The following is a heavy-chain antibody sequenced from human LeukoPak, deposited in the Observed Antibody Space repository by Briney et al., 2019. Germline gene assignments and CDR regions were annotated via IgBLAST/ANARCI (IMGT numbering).Heavy chain of an antibody. CDR1: GFTFSSYA. CDR2: ISSSGSTI. D-gene: IGHD4-23*01. V-gene: IGHV3-48*04. CDR3: AGGSDYGGNSWYYFDY. J-gene: IGHJ4*02. Sequence: GGSLRLSCAASGFTFSSYAMSWVRQAPGKGLEWVSYISSSGSTIYYADSVKGRFTISRDNAKNSLYLQMNSLRAEDTAVYYCAGGSDYGGNSWYYFDYWGQGTLVTVSS.